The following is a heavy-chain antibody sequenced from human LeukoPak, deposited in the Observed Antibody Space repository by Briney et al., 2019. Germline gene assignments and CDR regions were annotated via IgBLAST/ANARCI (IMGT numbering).Heavy chain of an antibody. CDR1: GYTFTSYG. D-gene: IGHD3-10*01. CDR3: AREGKSGYWYFDL. J-gene: IGHJ2*01. CDR2: ISAYNGNT. V-gene: IGHV1-18*01. Sequence: ASVKASCKASGYTFTSYGISWVRQAPGQGLEWMGWISAYNGNTNYAQKFQGRVTITADESTSTAYMELSSLRSEDTAVYYCAREGKSGYWYFDLWGRGTLVTVSS.